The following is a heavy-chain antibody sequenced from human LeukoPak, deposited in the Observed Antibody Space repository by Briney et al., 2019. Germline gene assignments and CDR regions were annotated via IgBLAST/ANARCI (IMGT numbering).Heavy chain of an antibody. V-gene: IGHV3-74*01. CDR3: ARVTTGGSGSSDY. CDR1: GFTFSSYW. D-gene: IGHD3-10*01. CDR2: INSDGSST. J-gene: IGHJ4*02. Sequence: PGGSLRLSCVASGFTFSSYWMHWVRQAPGKGLVWVSRINSDGSSTTYADSVKGRFTISRDNAKNTLYLQMNSLRAEDTAVYYCARVTTGGSGSSDYWGQGTLVTVSS.